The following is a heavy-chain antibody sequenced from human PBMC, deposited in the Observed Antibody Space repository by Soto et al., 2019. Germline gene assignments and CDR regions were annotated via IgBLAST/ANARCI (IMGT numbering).Heavy chain of an antibody. CDR1: GTSMTGHF. J-gene: IGHJ5*02. D-gene: IGHD3-16*01. CDR3: ARGEYLSLARTGWFDP. Sequence: PSETLSLTCTVSGTSMTGHFWTWMRQPPGKGLEWIGYGYYSGSTLYNPSLKSRVTMSLDTSKNHFSLRLSSVTSADTAVYYCARGEYLSLARTGWFDPWGQGTLVTVSS. V-gene: IGHV4-59*11. CDR2: GYYSGST.